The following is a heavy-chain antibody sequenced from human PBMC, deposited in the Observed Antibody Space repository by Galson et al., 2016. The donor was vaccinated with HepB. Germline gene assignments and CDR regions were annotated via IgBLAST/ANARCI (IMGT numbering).Heavy chain of an antibody. CDR3: AKDFCGTLYSGSTCFCDH. CDR2: ITRNSDYT. J-gene: IGHJ4*02. V-gene: IGHV3-11*06. D-gene: IGHD5-12*01. Sequence: SLRLSCAAAGFPFSDYYMTWIRQAPGKGLEWVAYITRNSDYTNYADSVKGRFTISRDNSKNTLYLQMNSLRVEYTAVYYCAKDFCGTLYSGSTCFCDHWGQGTLVTVSS. CDR1: GFPFSDYY.